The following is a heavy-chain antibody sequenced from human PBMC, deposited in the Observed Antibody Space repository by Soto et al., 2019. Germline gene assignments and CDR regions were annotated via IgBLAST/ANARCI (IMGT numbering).Heavy chain of an antibody. CDR1: GFIFSNFG. V-gene: IGHV3-33*01. D-gene: IGHD6-6*01. Sequence: GGSLRLSGVASGFIFSNFGMHWVRQAPGKGLEWVAVISSDEKIKQYADSVRGRFAISRDNSKNTLYLQMTSLRAEDTAIYYCARGLRSVLDYWGQGTLVTVSS. CDR2: ISSDEKIK. J-gene: IGHJ4*02. CDR3: ARGLRSVLDY.